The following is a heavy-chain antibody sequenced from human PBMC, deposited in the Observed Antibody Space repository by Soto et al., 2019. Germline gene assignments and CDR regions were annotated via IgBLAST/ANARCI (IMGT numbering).Heavy chain of an antibody. J-gene: IGHJ4*02. Sequence: QVQLVQSGTEVKKPGASVKVSCKASGYAFSRYGITWVRQAPGQGLEWMGWISGDNAKTKYAQKIQGRVTMTTDTSTSTAYMEMRRLRSDDTAVYYCARSLGETTSLFDYWGQGSLVTVSA. CDR1: GYAFSRYG. CDR3: ARSLGETTSLFDY. CDR2: ISGDNAKT. D-gene: IGHD1-26*01. V-gene: IGHV1-18*04.